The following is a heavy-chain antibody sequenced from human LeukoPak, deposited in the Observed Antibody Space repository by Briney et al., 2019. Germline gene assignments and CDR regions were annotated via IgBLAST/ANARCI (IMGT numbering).Heavy chain of an antibody. J-gene: IGHJ4*02. CDR1: GFTFSSNY. V-gene: IGHV3-66*01. CDR2: IYSGGST. CDR3: ARDSPQCGYESFPDY. D-gene: IGHD5-12*01. Sequence: GGSLRLSCAASGFTFSSNYMSWVRQAPGKGLEWVSAIYSGGSTYYSDSVKGGFTISRDNSKNTLYLQINSLRAEDTAVYYCARDSPQCGYESFPDYWGQGTLVTVSS.